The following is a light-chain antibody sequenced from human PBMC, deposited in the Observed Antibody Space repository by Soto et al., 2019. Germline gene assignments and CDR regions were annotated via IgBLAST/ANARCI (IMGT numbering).Light chain of an antibody. V-gene: IGLV2-11*01. CDR1: SSDVGGYNY. CDR2: DVN. J-gene: IGLJ1*01. CDR3: CSYAGIYTFV. Sequence: QSALTQPRSVSGSPGQSVTISCTGTSSDVGGYNYVSWYQHHPGKAPKLMIYDVNKRPSGVPDRFSGSKSGNTASLTISGLQAEDEADYYCCSYAGIYTFVFGTGTKVTVL.